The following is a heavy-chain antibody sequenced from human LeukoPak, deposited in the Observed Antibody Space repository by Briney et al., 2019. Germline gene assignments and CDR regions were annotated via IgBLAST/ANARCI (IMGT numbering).Heavy chain of an antibody. V-gene: IGHV3-21*01. D-gene: IGHD3-22*01. CDR3: ARAVPSTYYYDSSGYPDY. CDR2: ISSSSSYI. J-gene: IGHJ4*02. CDR1: AFIFSGHW. Sequence: GGSLRLSCEGSAFIFSGHWMNWVRQAPGKGLEWVSSISSSSSYIYYADSVKGRFTISRDNAKNSLYLQMNSLRAEDTAVYYCARAVPSTYYYDSSGYPDYWGQGTLVTVSS.